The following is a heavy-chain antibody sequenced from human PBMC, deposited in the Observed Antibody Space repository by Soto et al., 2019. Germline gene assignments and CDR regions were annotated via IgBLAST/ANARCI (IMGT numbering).Heavy chain of an antibody. D-gene: IGHD6-13*01. J-gene: IGHJ3*02. Sequence: SVKVSCKASGFNFTSSAGQWVRQARGQRLEWLGWIVVGSGSTNYAQKFQERVTIPRVMSSSTAYMELSSPRSEDTAVYYCAADLWHSSSWTDGFPRAFDIWGQGTMVTVSS. CDR1: GFNFTSSA. V-gene: IGHV1-58*01. CDR2: IVVGSGST. CDR3: AADLWHSSSWTDGFPRAFDI.